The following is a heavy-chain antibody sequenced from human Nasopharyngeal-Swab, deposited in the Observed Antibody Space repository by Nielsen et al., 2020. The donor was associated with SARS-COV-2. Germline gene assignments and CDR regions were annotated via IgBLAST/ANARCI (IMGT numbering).Heavy chain of an antibody. CDR3: ARDGLDYDFWSAYFMDV. CDR2: ISSSSSYI. J-gene: IGHJ6*02. Sequence: GESLKISCAASGFTFNNYNFHWVRQAPGKGLEWVSSISSSSSYIYYADSVKGRVTISRDNAKNSLYLQMNSLRAEDTAVYYCARDGLDYDFWSAYFMDVWGQGTTVTVSS. D-gene: IGHD3-3*01. CDR1: GFTFNNYN. V-gene: IGHV3-21*01.